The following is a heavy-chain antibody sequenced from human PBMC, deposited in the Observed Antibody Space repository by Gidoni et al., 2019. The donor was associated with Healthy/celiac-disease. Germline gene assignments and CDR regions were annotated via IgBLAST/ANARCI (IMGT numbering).Heavy chain of an antibody. J-gene: IGHJ5*02. V-gene: IGHV4-39*01. CDR2: IYYSGST. D-gene: IGHD2-15*01. Sequence: QLQLQESGPGLVKPSETLSLTCTVSGGSISSSSYYWGWIRQPPGKGLEWIGSIYYSGSTYYNPSLKSRVTISVDTSKNQFSLKLSSVTAADTAVYYCARHIGPFYCSGGSCVPSWFDPWGQGTLVTVSS. CDR3: ARHIGPFYCSGGSCVPSWFDP. CDR1: GGSISSSSYY.